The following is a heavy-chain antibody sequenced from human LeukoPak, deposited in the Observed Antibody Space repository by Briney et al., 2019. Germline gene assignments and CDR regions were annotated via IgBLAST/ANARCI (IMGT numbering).Heavy chain of an antibody. Sequence: GGSLRLSCAASAFSFSSYWMSWVRQAPGKGLEWVANINQDGSEKYYVDSVKGRFTISRDNAKNSLYLQMNSLRAEDTAVYYCARPVPAAISPDAFDIWGQGTMLTVSS. CDR1: AFSFSSYW. CDR2: INQDGSEK. V-gene: IGHV3-7*01. D-gene: IGHD2-2*02. J-gene: IGHJ3*02. CDR3: ARPVPAAISPDAFDI.